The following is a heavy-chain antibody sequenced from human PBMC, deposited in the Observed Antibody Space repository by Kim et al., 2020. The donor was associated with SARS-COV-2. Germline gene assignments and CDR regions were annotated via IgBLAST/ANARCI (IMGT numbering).Heavy chain of an antibody. J-gene: IGHJ4*02. V-gene: IGHV3-33*01. CDR2: IWYDGSNK. CDR1: GFTFSSYG. D-gene: IGHD3-10*01. CDR3: ARGTYGSGSYYNF. Sequence: GGSLRLSCAASGFTFSSYGMHWVRQAPGKGLEWVAVIWYDGSNKYYADSVKGRFTISRDNSKNTLYLQMNSLRAEDTAVYYCARGTYGSGSYYNFWGQGTLVTVSS.